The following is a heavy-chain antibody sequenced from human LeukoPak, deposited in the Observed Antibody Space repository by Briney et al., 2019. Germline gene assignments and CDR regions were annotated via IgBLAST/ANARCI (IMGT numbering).Heavy chain of an antibody. CDR2: ISWNSGSI. V-gene: IGHV3-9*01. CDR1: GFTFDDYA. D-gene: IGHD5-18*01. Sequence: GGSLRLSCAASGFTFDDYAMHWVRQAPGKGLEWVSGISWNSGSIGYADSVKGRLTISRDNAKNSLYLQMNSLRAEDTALYYCAKGGGYSYGQPIDYWGQGTLVTVSS. J-gene: IGHJ4*02. CDR3: AKGGGYSYGQPIDY.